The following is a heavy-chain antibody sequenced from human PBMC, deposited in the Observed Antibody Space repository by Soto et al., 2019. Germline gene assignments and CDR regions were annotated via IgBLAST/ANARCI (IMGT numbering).Heavy chain of an antibody. CDR1: GGSISSGGYS. J-gene: IGHJ4*02. CDR3: ARGGRRDFDY. D-gene: IGHD3-10*01. V-gene: IGHV4-30-2*01. Sequence: LSLTCAVSGGSISSGGYSWSWIRQPPGKGLEWIGYIYHSGSTYYNPSLKSRVTISVDRSKNQFSLKLSSVTAADTAVYYCARGGRRDFDYWGQETLVTVSS. CDR2: IYHSGST.